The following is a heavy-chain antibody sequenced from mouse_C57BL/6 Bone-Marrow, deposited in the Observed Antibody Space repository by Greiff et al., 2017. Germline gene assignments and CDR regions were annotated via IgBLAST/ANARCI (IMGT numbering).Heavy chain of an antibody. CDR2: IDPSDSYT. CDR1: GCTFTSYW. J-gene: IGHJ4*01. V-gene: IGHV1-69*01. CDR3: ARGGYYAMDY. Sequence: QVQLQQPGAELVMPGASVKLSCKASGCTFTSYWMHWVKQRPGQGLEWIGEIDPSDSYTNYNQKFKGKSTLTVDKSSSTAYMQLSSLTSEDSAVYYCARGGYYAMDYWGQGTSVTVSS.